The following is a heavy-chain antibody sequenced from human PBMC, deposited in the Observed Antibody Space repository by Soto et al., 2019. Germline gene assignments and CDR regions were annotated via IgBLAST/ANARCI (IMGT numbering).Heavy chain of an antibody. CDR1: AFSLSTGGVG. V-gene: IGHV2-5*02. CDR2: IYWDDDK. J-gene: IGHJ6*02. Sequence: SGPTLVNPTQTLTLTCTFSAFSLSTGGVGVGWIRQPPGKAPEWLALIYWDDDKRYSPSLRSRLTITKDTSKNQVVLTMTNMDPVDTATYYCIQSRCGGDCLQSYASYYYYGMDVWGQGTTVTVSS. CDR3: IQSRCGGDCLQSYASYYYYGMDV. D-gene: IGHD2-21*02.